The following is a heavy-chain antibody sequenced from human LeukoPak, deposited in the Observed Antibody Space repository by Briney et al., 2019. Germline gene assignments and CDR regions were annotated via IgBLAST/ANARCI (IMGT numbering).Heavy chain of an antibody. CDR3: ARDPLPWNYDSSGFDY. Sequence: KTSETLSLTCTVSGGSISSYYWTWIRQPPGKGLEWIGSIFYSGTTYYNPSLKSRVTISVDTSKKQFSLRLTSVTAADTAVYYCARDPLPWNYDSSGFDYWGQGILVTVSS. CDR2: IFYSGTT. D-gene: IGHD3-22*01. CDR1: GGSISSYY. J-gene: IGHJ4*02. V-gene: IGHV4-59*12.